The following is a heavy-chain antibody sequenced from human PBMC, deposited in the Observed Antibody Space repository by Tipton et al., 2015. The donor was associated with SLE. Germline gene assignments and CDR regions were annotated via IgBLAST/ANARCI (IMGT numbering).Heavy chain of an antibody. D-gene: IGHD3-3*01. CDR1: GGSISSSYY. Sequence: TLSLTCTVSGGSISSSYYWGWIRQSPGKGLEWIGTVHHSGSTYYNPSLKSRVTISVDTSKNQFSLKLTSVTAADTAVYYCARDLFVEFYRSWSDYAYYFDSWGQGTLVTAPS. V-gene: IGHV4-39*07. CDR3: ARDLFVEFYRSWSDYAYYFDS. CDR2: VHHSGST. J-gene: IGHJ4*02.